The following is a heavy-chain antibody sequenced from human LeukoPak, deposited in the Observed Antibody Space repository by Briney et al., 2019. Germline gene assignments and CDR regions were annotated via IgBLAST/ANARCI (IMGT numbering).Heavy chain of an antibody. D-gene: IGHD3-10*01. CDR3: AKDLLRDRWFGES. J-gene: IGHJ5*02. CDR1: GFTFSSYG. Sequence: GGSLRLSCAASGFTFSSYGMHWVRQAPDKGMEWVAFIRYEGRSKYYADSVKGRFTISRDNSKNTLYLQMDSLRPEDTAVYYCAKDLLRDRWFGESWGQGTLVTVSS. V-gene: IGHV3-30*02. CDR2: IRYEGRSK.